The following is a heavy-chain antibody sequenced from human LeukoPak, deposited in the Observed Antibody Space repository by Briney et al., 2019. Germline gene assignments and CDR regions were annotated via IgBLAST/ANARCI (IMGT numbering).Heavy chain of an antibody. CDR3: ARRNDYGDYSRFDY. Sequence: PSETLSLTCTVSGYSISSGYYWGWIRQPPGKGLEWIGSVYHSGSTYYNPSLKSRVTISGDMSKNQFSLKMRYVTAADTAVYYCARRNDYGDYSRFDYWGQGTLVTVSS. D-gene: IGHD4-17*01. CDR1: GYSISSGYY. V-gene: IGHV4-38-2*02. CDR2: VYHSGST. J-gene: IGHJ4*02.